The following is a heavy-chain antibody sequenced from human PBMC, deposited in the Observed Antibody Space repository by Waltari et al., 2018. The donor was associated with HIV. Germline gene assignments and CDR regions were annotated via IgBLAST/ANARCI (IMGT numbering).Heavy chain of an antibody. J-gene: IGHJ2*01. CDR3: ARLIREGYNDWYFDL. D-gene: IGHD1-20*01. CDR2: IMEDGTEK. CDR1: GFKVTSFW. Sequence: EVELVESGGGLVQAGGSLSLSSKASGFKVTSFWMSWVGQGPGKGLEWVANIMEDGTEKNYLESVKGRFTISKDSLKNSAYLTLNNMTAGDTAVYFCARLIREGYNDWYFDLWGRGTLITV. V-gene: IGHV3-7*01.